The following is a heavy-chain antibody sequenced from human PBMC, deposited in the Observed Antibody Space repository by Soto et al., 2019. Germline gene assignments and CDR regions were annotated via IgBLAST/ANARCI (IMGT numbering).Heavy chain of an antibody. J-gene: IGHJ6*03. CDR1: GGSISSGGYY. CDR2: IYYSGSS. D-gene: IGHD1-26*01. Sequence: QVQLQESGPGLVKPSQTLSLTGTVSGGSISSGGYYWSWIRQHPGKGLGWIGYIYYSGSSYYNPSLKSRVTISVDTSKNKFSLKLSSVTAADTAVYYCARGGATTPQYYYYYMDVWGKGTTVTVSS. V-gene: IGHV4-31*03. CDR3: ARGGATTPQYYYYYMDV.